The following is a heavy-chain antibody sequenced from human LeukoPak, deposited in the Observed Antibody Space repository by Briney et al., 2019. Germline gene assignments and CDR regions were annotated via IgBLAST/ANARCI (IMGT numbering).Heavy chain of an antibody. CDR2: IKQDGSEK. CDR3: AREGVTVVTRYLDY. CDR1: GFTLSSFG. J-gene: IGHJ4*02. V-gene: IGHV3-7*01. D-gene: IGHD4-23*01. Sequence: PGGSLRLSCAASGFTLSSFGMHWVRQAPGKGLEWVANIKQDGSEKYYVDSVKGRFTISRDNAKNSLYLQMNSLRAEDTAVYYCAREGVTVVTRYLDYWGQGTLVTVSS.